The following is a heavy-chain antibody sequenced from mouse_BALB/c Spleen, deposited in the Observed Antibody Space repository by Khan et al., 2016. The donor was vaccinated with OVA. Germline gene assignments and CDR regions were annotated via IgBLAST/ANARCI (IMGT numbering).Heavy chain of an antibody. Sequence: VQLQQSGAELARPGASVKMSCKASGYTFTSYTIHWIKLRPGQGLEWIGYINPSNAYTNYNPRFKDKATLTADKSSTTAYIQLSSLTSDDAAVYYWVRDGAYHRNDGWFAYWGLGTLVTVSA. CDR1: GYTFTSYT. CDR2: INPSNAYT. V-gene: IGHV1-4*01. CDR3: VRDGAYHRNDGWFAY. D-gene: IGHD2-14*01. J-gene: IGHJ3*01.